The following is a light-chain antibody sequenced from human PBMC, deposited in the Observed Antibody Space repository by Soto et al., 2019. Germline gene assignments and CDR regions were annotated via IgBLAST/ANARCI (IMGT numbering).Light chain of an antibody. Sequence: QSALTQPASVSGSPGQSITISCTGTSSDVGGYYFVSRYQQHPGKAPKLVIYEVSNRPSWVSNRFSGSKSGNTASLTISGLQAEDEGDYYCSSYTSSSTYVFGTGTQLTVL. V-gene: IGLV2-14*01. CDR3: SSYTSSSTYV. CDR1: SSDVGGYYF. CDR2: EVS. J-gene: IGLJ1*01.